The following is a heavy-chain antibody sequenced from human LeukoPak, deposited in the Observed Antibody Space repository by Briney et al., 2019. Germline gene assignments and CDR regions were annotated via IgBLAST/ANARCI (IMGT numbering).Heavy chain of an antibody. CDR2: IYYSGST. Sequence: SETLSLTCTVSGGSISSSSYYWGWIRQPPGKGLEWIGSIYYSGSTYYNPSLKSRVTISVDTSKSQFSLKLSSVTAADTAVYYCARHGDTAMVPYYFDYWGQGTLVTVSS. V-gene: IGHV4-39*01. CDR1: GGSISSSSYY. D-gene: IGHD5-18*01. CDR3: ARHGDTAMVPYYFDY. J-gene: IGHJ4*02.